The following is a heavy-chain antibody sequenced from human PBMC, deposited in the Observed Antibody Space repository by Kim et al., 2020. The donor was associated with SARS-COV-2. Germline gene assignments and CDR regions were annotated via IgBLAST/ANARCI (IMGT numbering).Heavy chain of an antibody. CDR1: GYTFTGYS. J-gene: IGHJ4*02. CDR2: INPNSGAP. Sequence: ASVKVSCKASGYTFTGYSMHWVRQAPGQGLEWMGRINPNSGAPNYAQKFQGRVTMTRDTSTSTAYMELSNLRSDDTAVYYCARGVDMGRGRFLDSWGQGTLVTGSS. CDR3: ARGVDMGRGRFLDS. V-gene: IGHV1-2*06. D-gene: IGHD1-26*01.